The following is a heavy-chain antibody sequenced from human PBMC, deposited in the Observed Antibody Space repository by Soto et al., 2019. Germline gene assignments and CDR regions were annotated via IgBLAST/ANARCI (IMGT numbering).Heavy chain of an antibody. CDR1: GFTFTIYA. Sequence: EVQLLDSGGGLVQPGGSLRLSCAASGFTFTIYAMTWVRQAPGKGLEWVSTISGSGGSAYYADSVKGRFTFSRDNSKDTLYLQMNSLRAEDTAVYYCAKGGSYGWYDAFDIWGQGTMVTVSS. CDR2: ISGSGGSA. D-gene: IGHD3-16*01. CDR3: AKGGSYGWYDAFDI. J-gene: IGHJ3*02. V-gene: IGHV3-23*01.